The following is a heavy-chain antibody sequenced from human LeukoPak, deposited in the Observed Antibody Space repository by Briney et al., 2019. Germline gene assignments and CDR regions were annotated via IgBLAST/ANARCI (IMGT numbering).Heavy chain of an antibody. D-gene: IGHD3-3*01. CDR3: ARGLWSAHRREYYFDS. J-gene: IGHJ4*02. CDR2: INAGNGDT. CDR1: GYTFTTYP. V-gene: IGHV1-3*01. Sequence: ASVKVSCKASGYTFTTYPMHWVRQAPGQRLEWMGWINAGNGDTKFSQNYQARVTITRDASASTAYMELSSLTSEDTAVYFCARGLWSAHRREYYFDSWGQGTLVTVSS.